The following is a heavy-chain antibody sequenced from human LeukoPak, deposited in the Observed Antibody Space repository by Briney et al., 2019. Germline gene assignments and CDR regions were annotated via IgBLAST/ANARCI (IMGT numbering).Heavy chain of an antibody. CDR2: ISGSGGST. CDR3: AKSSGYYDFWSGYYVGY. V-gene: IGHV3-23*01. CDR1: GFTFSSYA. J-gene: IGHJ4*02. Sequence: GGSLRLSCAASGFTFSSYAMSWVRQAPGKGLEWVSAISGSGGSTYYADSVKGRFTISRDNSKNTLYLQMNSLRAEDTAVYYCAKSSGYYDFWSGYYVGYWGQGTLVTVSS. D-gene: IGHD3-3*01.